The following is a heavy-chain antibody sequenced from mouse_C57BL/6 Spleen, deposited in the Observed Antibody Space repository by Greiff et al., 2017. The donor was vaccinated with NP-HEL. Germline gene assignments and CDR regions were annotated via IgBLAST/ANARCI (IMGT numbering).Heavy chain of an antibody. Sequence: VQLPQSGAELAQPGASVKLSCKASGYTFTSYWMHWVKQRPGQGLEWIGYINPSSGYTKYNQKFKDKATLTADKSSSPAHMQLISLTYEDSAVYYCARSFYYGNCDWYFDVWGTGATVNVSS. J-gene: IGHJ1*03. CDR1: GYTFTSYW. CDR2: INPSSGYT. CDR3: ARSFYYGNCDWYFDV. V-gene: IGHV1-7*01. D-gene: IGHD2-1*01.